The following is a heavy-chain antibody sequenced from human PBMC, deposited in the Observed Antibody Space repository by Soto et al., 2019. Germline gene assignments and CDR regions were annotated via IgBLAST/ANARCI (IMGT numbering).Heavy chain of an antibody. J-gene: IGHJ5*01. CDR3: ARGVSSWYGWFDS. CDR1: GASVISDY. V-gene: IGHV4-59*02. CDR2: IYYSGST. D-gene: IGHD6-13*01. Sequence: SETLSLTCSVSGASVISDYWTWIRQTPGKGLEYIGYIYYSGSTFYNPSLRSRVTISVDTSRNHFSLTLNSVNAADTAVYYCARGVSSWYGWFDSWGQGTPVTVSS.